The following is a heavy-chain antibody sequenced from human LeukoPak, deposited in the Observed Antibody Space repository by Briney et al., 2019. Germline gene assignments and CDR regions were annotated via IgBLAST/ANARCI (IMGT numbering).Heavy chain of an antibody. CDR3: ARRGGGSTGGFYFDY. D-gene: IGHD1-1*01. CDR1: VFSFTNYW. Sequence: GESLKISCKASVFSFTNYWIAWVRQTPGQGLEWMGSIYPGDSDTRYNPSFQGQVTISADKSIKTAYLQWSSLKASDTAIYCCARRGGGSTGGFYFDYWGQGSLVTVSS. J-gene: IGHJ4*02. V-gene: IGHV5-51*01. CDR2: IYPGDSDT.